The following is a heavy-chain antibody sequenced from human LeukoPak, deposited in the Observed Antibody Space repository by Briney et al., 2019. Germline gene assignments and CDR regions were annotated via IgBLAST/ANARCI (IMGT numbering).Heavy chain of an antibody. J-gene: IGHJ4*02. V-gene: IGHV3-20*01. D-gene: IGHD6-19*01. CDR3: ARGRGWYYFDY. Sequence: GGSLRLSCAASGFTFDDYGMSWVRQAPGKGLEWVSGINWNGGSTGYADSVKGRFTISRDNAKNSLYLQMNSLRAEDTALYHCARGRGWYYFDYWGQGTLVTVSS. CDR2: INWNGGST. CDR1: GFTFDDYG.